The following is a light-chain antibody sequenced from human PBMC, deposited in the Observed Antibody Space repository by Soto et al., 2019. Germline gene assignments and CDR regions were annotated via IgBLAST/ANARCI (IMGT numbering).Light chain of an antibody. CDR3: SSYTSSSTVV. J-gene: IGLJ2*01. Sequence: ALTQPASVSGSPGQSITISCTGTSSDVGGYNYVSWYQQRPGKAPKLMIYEVSNRPSGVSNRFSGSKSGNTASLTISGLQAEDEADYYCSSYTSSSTVVFGGGTKLTVL. CDR1: SSDVGGYNY. V-gene: IGLV2-14*01. CDR2: EVS.